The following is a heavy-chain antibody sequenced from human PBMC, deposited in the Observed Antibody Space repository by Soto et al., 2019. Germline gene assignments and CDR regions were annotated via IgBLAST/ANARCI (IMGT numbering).Heavy chain of an antibody. CDR1: GFTFSDHY. J-gene: IGHJ4*02. V-gene: IGHV3-72*01. CDR2: ARNKANSYTT. D-gene: IGHD6-19*01. CDR3: ARGGPVAGVKFSFDY. Sequence: LRLSCAASGFTFSDHYMDWVRQAPGKGLEWVGRARNKANSYTTEYAASVEGRFTISRDDSKNSLYLQMTSLKTDDTAVYYCARGGPVAGVKFSFDYWGQGTPVNVSS.